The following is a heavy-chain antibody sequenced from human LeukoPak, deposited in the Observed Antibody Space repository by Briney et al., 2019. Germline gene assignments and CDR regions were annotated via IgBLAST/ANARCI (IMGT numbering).Heavy chain of an antibody. CDR2: ISSNGGST. CDR3: ARDKYRGTTVVTPGPFDI. D-gene: IGHD4-23*01. CDR1: GFTFSSYA. J-gene: IGHJ3*02. V-gene: IGHV3-64*01. Sequence: GGSLRLSCAASGFTFSSYAMHWVRQAPGKGLEYVSAISSNGGSTYYANSVKGRFTISRDNSKNTLYLQMGSLRAEDMAVYYCARDKYRGTTVVTPGPFDIWGQGTMVTVSS.